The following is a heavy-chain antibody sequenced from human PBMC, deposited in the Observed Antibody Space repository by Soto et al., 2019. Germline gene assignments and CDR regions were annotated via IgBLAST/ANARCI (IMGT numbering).Heavy chain of an antibody. CDR3: AKDSKSVSVSAARVYGMDV. V-gene: IGHV3-23*01. Sequence: GSLRLSCAGSGFMFSSFAMTWVRQAPGKGLEWVSTTRSNGEHTYYADSVKGRFTVSRDNSKNTLFLEMSSLRAEDSAIYYCAKDSKSVSVSAARVYGMDVWGQGTTVTVSS. CDR2: TRSNGEHT. J-gene: IGHJ6*02. CDR1: GFMFSSFA. D-gene: IGHD2-2*01.